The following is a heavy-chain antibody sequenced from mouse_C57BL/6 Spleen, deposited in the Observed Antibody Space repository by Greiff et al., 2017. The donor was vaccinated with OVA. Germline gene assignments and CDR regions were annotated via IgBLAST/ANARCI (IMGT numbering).Heavy chain of an antibody. Sequence: QVQLKESGAELAKPGASVKLSCKASGYTFTSYWMHWVKQRPGQGLEWIGYINPSSGYTKYNQKFKDKATLTADKSSSTAYMQLSSLTYEDSAVYYCARYDYDEGYYFDYWGQGTTLTVSS. J-gene: IGHJ2*01. D-gene: IGHD2-4*01. CDR2: INPSSGYT. V-gene: IGHV1-7*01. CDR1: GYTFTSYW. CDR3: ARYDYDEGYYFDY.